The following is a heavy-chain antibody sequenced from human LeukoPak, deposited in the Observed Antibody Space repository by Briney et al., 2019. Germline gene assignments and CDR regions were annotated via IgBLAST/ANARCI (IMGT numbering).Heavy chain of an antibody. J-gene: IGHJ4*02. CDR2: TYYRSQWYY. D-gene: IGHD6-13*01. Sequence: SQTLSLTWVISGHSVSSNIATWNWIRQSPSRGLEWLGRTYYRSQWYYDYAVSVRSRITINPDTPKNQFSLQLSSVTPEDTAVYFCARERSSWYYLDYWGQGMLVTVSS. CDR3: ARERSSWYYLDY. V-gene: IGHV6-1*01. CDR1: GHSVSSNIAT.